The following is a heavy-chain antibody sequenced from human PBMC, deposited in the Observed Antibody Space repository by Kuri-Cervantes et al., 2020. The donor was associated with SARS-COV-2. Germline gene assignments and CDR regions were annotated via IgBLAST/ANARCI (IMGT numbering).Heavy chain of an antibody. CDR2: IGPSNTYI. CDR1: GFTFNTYN. V-gene: IGHV3-21*01. J-gene: IGHJ4*02. Sequence: GGFLRLSCTASGFTFNTYNMKWVRQAPGKGLEWVSGIGPSNTYIYYADSVKGRFIISRDNAKNSLYLQMNSLRAEDTAVYYCAKDGTVYDDWLQYHFDYWGQGTLVTVSS. D-gene: IGHD5-24*01. CDR3: AKDGTVYDDWLQYHFDY.